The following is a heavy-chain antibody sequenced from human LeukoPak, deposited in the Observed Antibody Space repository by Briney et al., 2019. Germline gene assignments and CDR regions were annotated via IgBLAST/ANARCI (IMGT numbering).Heavy chain of an antibody. CDR2: ISGSGGST. CDR3: AKGDYDFWSGYLVY. J-gene: IGHJ4*02. V-gene: IGHV3-23*01. CDR1: GFTFSSYA. Sequence: PGGSLRLSCAASGFTFSSYAMSWVRQAPGKGLEWVSVISGSGGSTYYADSVKGRFTISRDNSKNTLYLQMNSLRAEDTAVYYCAKGDYDFWSGYLVYWGQGTLVTVSS. D-gene: IGHD3-3*01.